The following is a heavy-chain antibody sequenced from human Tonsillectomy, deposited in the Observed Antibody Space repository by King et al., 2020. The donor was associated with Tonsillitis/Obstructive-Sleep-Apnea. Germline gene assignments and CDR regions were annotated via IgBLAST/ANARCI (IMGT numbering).Heavy chain of an antibody. D-gene: IGHD2-21*01. V-gene: IGHV3-33*01. CDR3: AGEAVAYSWEGDTAPGNC. CDR1: GFTFSSYA. CDR2: IWYEGSKK. J-gene: IGHJ4*02. Sequence: VQLVESGGGVVQPGGSLRLSCAASGFTFSSYAMHWVRQAPGKGLEWVAVIWYEGSKKYYADSVKGRFTISRDNSKNMVYLQMNSLRAEDTAVYYWAGEAVAYSWEGDTAPGNCWGQGTLVTVSS.